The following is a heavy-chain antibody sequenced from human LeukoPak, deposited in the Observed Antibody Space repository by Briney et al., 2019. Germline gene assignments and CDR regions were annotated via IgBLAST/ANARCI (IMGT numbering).Heavy chain of an antibody. D-gene: IGHD3-22*01. J-gene: IGHJ4*02. Sequence: LRLSCAASGFTFSSYAMSWIRQHPGKGLEWIGYIYYSGSTYYNPSLKSRVTISVDTSKNQFSLKLSSVTAADTAVYYCARVGIVVAVDYWGQGTLVTVSS. V-gene: IGHV4-31*02. CDR3: ARVGIVVAVDY. CDR2: IYYSGST. CDR1: GFTFSSYA.